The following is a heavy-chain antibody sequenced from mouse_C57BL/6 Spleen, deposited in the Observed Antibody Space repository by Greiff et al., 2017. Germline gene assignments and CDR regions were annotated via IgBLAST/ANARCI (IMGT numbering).Heavy chain of an antibody. Sequence: EVMLVESEGGLVQPGSSMKLSCTASGFTFSDYYMAWVRQVPEKGLEWVANINYDGSSTYYLDSLKSRFIISRDNAKNILYLQMSSLKSEDTATYYCARDIYCGSSLYAMDYWGQGTSVTVSS. CDR3: ARDIYCGSSLYAMDY. V-gene: IGHV5-16*01. J-gene: IGHJ4*01. CDR1: GFTFSDYY. D-gene: IGHD1-1*01. CDR2: INYDGSST.